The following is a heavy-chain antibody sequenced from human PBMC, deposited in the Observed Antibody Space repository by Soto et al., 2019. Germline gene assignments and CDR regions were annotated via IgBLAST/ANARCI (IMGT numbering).Heavy chain of an antibody. CDR2: ISGSGGST. V-gene: IGHV3-23*01. CDR3: AKAAALKDGSSLYYFDY. Sequence: GGSLRLSCAASGFTFSSYAMSWVRQAPGKGLEWVSAISGSGGSTYYADSVKGRFTISRDNSKNTLYLQMNSLRAEDTAVYYCAKAAALKDGSSLYYFDYWGQGTLVTVSS. J-gene: IGHJ4*02. D-gene: IGHD6-6*01. CDR1: GFTFSSYA.